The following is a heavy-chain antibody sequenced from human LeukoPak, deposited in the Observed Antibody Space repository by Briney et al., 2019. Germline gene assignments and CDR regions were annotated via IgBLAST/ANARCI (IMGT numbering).Heavy chain of an antibody. CDR2: IRSKAYGGTT. CDR1: GFTFGDYA. J-gene: IGHJ6*04. Sequence: GGSLRLSCTASGFTFGDYAMSWVRQAPGKGLEWVGFIRSKAYGGTTEYAASVKGRFTISRDDSKSIAYLQMNSLKTEDTAVYYCTRDCVFSPPLLLWFGESTSYYYYYGMDVWGKGTTVTVSS. D-gene: IGHD3-10*01. CDR3: TRDCVFSPPLLLWFGESTSYYYYYGMDV. V-gene: IGHV3-49*04.